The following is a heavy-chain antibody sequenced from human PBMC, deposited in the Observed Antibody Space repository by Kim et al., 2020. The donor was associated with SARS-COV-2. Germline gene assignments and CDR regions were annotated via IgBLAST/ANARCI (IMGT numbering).Heavy chain of an antibody. D-gene: IGHD6-19*01. CDR1: GGSISSYY. V-gene: IGHV4-59*13. CDR2: IYYSGST. CDR3: ASSYSSGWYWFDP. Sequence: SETLSLTCTVSGGSISSYYWSWIRQPPGKGLEWVGYIYYSGSTNYNPSPKSRVTISVDTSKNQISLKLSSVTAADTAVYYCASSYSSGWYWFDPWGQGTLVTVSS. J-gene: IGHJ5*02.